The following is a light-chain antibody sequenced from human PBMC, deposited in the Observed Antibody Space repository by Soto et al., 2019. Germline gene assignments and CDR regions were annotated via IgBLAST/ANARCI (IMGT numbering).Light chain of an antibody. CDR3: QQYTGPPTT. J-gene: IGKJ5*01. V-gene: IGKV3-20*01. Sequence: EIVLTQSPATLSLSPGERATLSCRASQSVRTYLAWCQQRPGQAPRLLIYGASTRAAGIPDRFSGSGSGTDFTLTITRLEPEDSAVYFCQQYTGPPTTFGQGTRLEIK. CDR1: QSVRTY. CDR2: GAS.